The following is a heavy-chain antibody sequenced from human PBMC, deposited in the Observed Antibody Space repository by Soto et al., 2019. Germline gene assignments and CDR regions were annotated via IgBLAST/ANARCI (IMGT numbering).Heavy chain of an antibody. CDR3: ARERAAPYYYDSSAPPKYYFDY. V-gene: IGHV4-31*03. D-gene: IGHD3-22*01. CDR1: GGSISSGGYY. CDR2: IYYSGST. J-gene: IGHJ4*02. Sequence: PSETLSLTCTVSGGSISSGGYYWSWIRQHPGKGLEWIGYIYYSGSTYYNPSLKSRVTISVDTSKNQFSLKLSSVTAADTAVYYCARERAAPYYYDSSAPPKYYFDYWGQGTLVTVSS.